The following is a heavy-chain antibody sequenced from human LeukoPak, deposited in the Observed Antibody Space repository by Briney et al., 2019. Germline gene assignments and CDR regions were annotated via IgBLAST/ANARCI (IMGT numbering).Heavy chain of an antibody. J-gene: IGHJ4*02. Sequence: QPGGSLRLSCAASGFTFSTYWMHWVRQAPGKGLVWASRISGDGSDTRYADSVKGRFIISRDNAKNTLYLQLNGLRAEDTAVYYCARDFDWGSGHWGQGALVTVSS. CDR2: ISGDGSDT. CDR3: ARDFDWGSGH. V-gene: IGHV3-74*01. CDR1: GFTFSTYW. D-gene: IGHD7-27*01.